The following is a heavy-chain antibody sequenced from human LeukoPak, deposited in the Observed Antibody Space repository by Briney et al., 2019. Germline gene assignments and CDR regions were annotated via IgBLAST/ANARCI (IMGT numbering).Heavy chain of an antibody. CDR1: GGSFSDYY. V-gene: IGHV3-53*01. J-gene: IGHJ4*02. CDR3: ARVSRGPHPYYYDSSGYMDY. D-gene: IGHD3-22*01. CDR2: IYSGGST. Sequence: ETLSLTCAVYGGSFSDYYWSWIRQAPGKGLEWVSVIYSGGSTYYADSVKGRFTISRDNSKNTLYLQMNSLRAEDTAVYYCARVSRGPHPYYYDSSGYMDYWGQGTLVTVSS.